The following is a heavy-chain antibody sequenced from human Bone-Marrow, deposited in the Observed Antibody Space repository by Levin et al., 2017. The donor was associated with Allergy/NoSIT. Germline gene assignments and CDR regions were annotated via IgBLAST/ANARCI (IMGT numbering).Heavy chain of an antibody. V-gene: IGHV4-4*02. CDR1: GDSVSSSDW. CDR2: INNSGRI. D-gene: IGHD2-2*01. CDR3: ARDSRAFCGSTTGDVFDI. J-gene: IGHJ3*02. Sequence: SETLSLICAVSGDSVSSSDWWTWVRQPPGKGLEWIGGINNSGRINSNPSLKSRVTISVDTSKNHFSLNLSSVTAADTAVYYCARDSRAFCGSTTGDVFDIWGQGTLFTVTS.